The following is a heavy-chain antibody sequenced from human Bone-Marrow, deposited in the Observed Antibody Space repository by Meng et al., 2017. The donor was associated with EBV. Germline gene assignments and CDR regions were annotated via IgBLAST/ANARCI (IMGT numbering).Heavy chain of an antibody. Sequence: VQLVESGGGVGQPGKSLRLSCAASGFTFSNYGMNWVRQAPGKGLEWVSVIWYDGSNKYYGDSVKGRFTVSRDNSKNTLYLQMTSLRAEDTAVYYCAREVNSVSSGFFDYWGQGTLVTVSS. CDR2: IWYDGSNK. CDR3: AREVNSVSSGFFDY. J-gene: IGHJ4*02. D-gene: IGHD6-19*01. V-gene: IGHV3-33*01. CDR1: GFTFSNYG.